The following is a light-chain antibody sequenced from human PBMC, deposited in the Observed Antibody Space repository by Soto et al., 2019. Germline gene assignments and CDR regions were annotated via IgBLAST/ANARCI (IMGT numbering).Light chain of an antibody. J-gene: IGLJ2*01. V-gene: IGLV2-23*03. CDR3: CSYAGGGTFV. CDR1: SSDVGTYNL. Sequence: QSVLTQPASVSGSPGQSITISCTGTSSDVGTYNLVSWFQQHPGEAPKLIIYEGTKRPSEISNRFSGSKSGNTASLTISGLQAEDEADYHCCSYAGGGTFVFGGGTKLTVL. CDR2: EGT.